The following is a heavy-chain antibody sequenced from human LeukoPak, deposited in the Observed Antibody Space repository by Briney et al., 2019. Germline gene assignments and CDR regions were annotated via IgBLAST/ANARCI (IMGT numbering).Heavy chain of an antibody. J-gene: IGHJ4*02. V-gene: IGHV3-66*01. CDR1: GVIVSGNY. D-gene: IGHD6-19*01. CDR3: ARAPFRGYTTGWYRYFDS. Sequence: GGPLRLSCAASGVIVSGNYMSWVRQAPGKGLEWVSVIYSGGRAYYADSVKGRFTISRDGSKNTLFLQMDSLRAEDTAVYYCARAPFRGYTTGWYRYFDSWGQGTLVTVSS. CDR2: IYSGGRA.